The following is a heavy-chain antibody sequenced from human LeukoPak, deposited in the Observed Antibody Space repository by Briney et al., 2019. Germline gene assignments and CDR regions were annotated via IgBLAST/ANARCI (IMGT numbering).Heavy chain of an antibody. CDR2: ISSSGSTI. Sequence: GGSLRLSCAASAFTFSSYSMNWVRQAPGKGLEGVSYISSSGSTIYYADSVKGRFTISRDNAKNSLYLQMNSLRAEDTAVYYCAELGITMIGGVWGKGTTVTISS. D-gene: IGHD3-10*02. J-gene: IGHJ6*04. CDR3: AELGITMIGGV. CDR1: AFTFSSYS. V-gene: IGHV3-48*04.